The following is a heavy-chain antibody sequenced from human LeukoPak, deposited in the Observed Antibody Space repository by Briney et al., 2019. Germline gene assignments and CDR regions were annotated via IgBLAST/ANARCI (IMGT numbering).Heavy chain of an antibody. CDR2: ISSGSTSI. CDR1: GFSFSRYI. CDR3: ARVTGTTAGDH. V-gene: IGHV3-21*01. J-gene: IGHJ5*02. D-gene: IGHD1-1*01. Sequence: GGSLRVSCVASGFSFSRYIMDWVRQAPGKGLEWVSSISSGSTSIYYADSVKGRFTISRDNAKNSLYLQMNSLRAEDTAVYYCARVTGTTAGDHWGQGTLVSVSS.